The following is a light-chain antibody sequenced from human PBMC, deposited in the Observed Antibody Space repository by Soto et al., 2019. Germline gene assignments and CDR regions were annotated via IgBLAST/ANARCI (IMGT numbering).Light chain of an antibody. CDR1: SSNIGSNT. V-gene: IGLV1-44*01. CDR3: AAWDDSLNGVV. Sequence: QPVLTQPPSASGTPGQRVTITCSGSSSNIGSNTINWYQQLAGTAPKLLIYTNNQRPSGVPDRFSGSKSGTSASLAISGLQSEHESDYYCAAWDDSLNGVVFGGGTKLTVL. J-gene: IGLJ2*01. CDR2: TNN.